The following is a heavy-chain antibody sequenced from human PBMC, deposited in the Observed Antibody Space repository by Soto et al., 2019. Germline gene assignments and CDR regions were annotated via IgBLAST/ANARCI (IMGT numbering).Heavy chain of an antibody. V-gene: IGHV1-69*13. CDR3: ARRHVSSIHFLRFDD. Sequence: SVKVSCKASGGTFDNYVLNWVRQAPGQGLEWVGGIIPSSETTNYAQKFQGRLTLIADANIVYMELSSLRSDDTAIYYCARRHVSSIHFLRFDDWGQGTLVTVSS. CDR1: GGTFDNYV. D-gene: IGHD3-3*02. CDR2: IIPSSETT. J-gene: IGHJ4*02.